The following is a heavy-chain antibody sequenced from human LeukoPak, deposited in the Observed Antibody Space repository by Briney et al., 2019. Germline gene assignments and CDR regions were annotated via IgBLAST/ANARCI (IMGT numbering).Heavy chain of an antibody. CDR2: IKQDGSEK. J-gene: IGHJ4*02. CDR3: AKVAVLGYCSSGSCYSDFDY. CDR1: GFTFSSYW. D-gene: IGHD2-15*01. V-gene: IGHV3-7*03. Sequence: GGSLRLSCAASGFTFSSYWMSWVRQAPGKGLEWVANIKQDGSEKYYVDSVKGRFTISRDNSKNTLYLQMNSLRAEDTAVYYCAKVAVLGYCSSGSCYSDFDYWGQGTLVSVST.